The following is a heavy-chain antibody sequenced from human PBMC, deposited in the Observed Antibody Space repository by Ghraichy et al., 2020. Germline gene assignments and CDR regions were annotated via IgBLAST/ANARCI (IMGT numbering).Heavy chain of an antibody. D-gene: IGHD6-13*01. CDR1: GFTFSDHN. CDR3: SREPRAGTGIYGMDV. V-gene: IGHV3-21*01. CDR2: ISTSGSYI. J-gene: IGHJ6*02. Sequence: GESLNISCAASGFTFSDHNMNWVRQAPGKGLEWVSAISTSGSYIYYADSVKGRFTISRDNAKNSLYLQMNSLRAEDTAVYFCSREPRAGTGIYGMDVWGQGTTVTVSS.